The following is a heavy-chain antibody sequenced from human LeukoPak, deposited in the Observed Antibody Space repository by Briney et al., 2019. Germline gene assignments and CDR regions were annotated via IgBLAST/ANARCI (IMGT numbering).Heavy chain of an antibody. J-gene: IGHJ5*02. CDR3: ARGGLPWKNWFDP. V-gene: IGHV3-7*02. D-gene: IGHD1-1*01. Sequence: PGGSLRLSCAASGFTFSSYWMSWVRQAPGKGLEWVANIKQDGSEKYYVDSVKGRFTISRDNAKNSPYLQMNSLRAEDTAVYYCARGGLPWKNWFDPWGQGTLVTVSS. CDR2: IKQDGSEK. CDR1: GFTFSSYW.